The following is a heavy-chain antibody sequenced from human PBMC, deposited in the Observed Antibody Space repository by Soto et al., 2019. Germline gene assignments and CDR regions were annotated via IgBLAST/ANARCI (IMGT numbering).Heavy chain of an antibody. Sequence: GASVKVSCKASGYTSTSYSMHWVRQAPGQGLEWMGIINPSSGRTSYAQNFQGRVTMTNDTSTSIVYMEMSSLKSEDTALYYCARDHNFGFILYAMDVWGQGSTVTVSS. D-gene: IGHD2-15*01. CDR3: ARDHNFGFILYAMDV. CDR1: GYTSTSYS. CDR2: INPSSGRT. V-gene: IGHV1-46*01. J-gene: IGHJ6*02.